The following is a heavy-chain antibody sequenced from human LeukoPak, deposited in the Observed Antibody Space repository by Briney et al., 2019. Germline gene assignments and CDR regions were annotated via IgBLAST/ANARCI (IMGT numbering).Heavy chain of an antibody. CDR3: AKFRTYYCGSGSYKDY. J-gene: IGHJ4*02. CDR1: GFTFSSYA. V-gene: IGHV3-23*01. D-gene: IGHD3-10*01. CDR2: ISGSGGST. Sequence: GGSLRLSCAASGFTFSSYAMSWVRQAPGKGLEWVSAISGSGGSTYYADSVKGRFTISRDNSKNTLYLQMNSLRAEDTAVYYCAKFRTYYCGSGSYKDYWGQGTLVTVSS.